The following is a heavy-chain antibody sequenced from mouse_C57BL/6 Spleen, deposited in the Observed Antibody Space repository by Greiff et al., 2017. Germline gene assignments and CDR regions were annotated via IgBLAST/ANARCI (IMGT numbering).Heavy chain of an antibody. J-gene: IGHJ3*01. Sequence: VQLKQSGAELVRPGASVKLSCTASGFNIKDDYMHWVKQRPEQGLEWIGWIDPENGDTEYASKFQGQATITADTSSNTAYLQLSSLTSEDTAVYYCSTRIYDGYPFAYWGQGTLVTVSA. CDR3: STRIYDGYPFAY. CDR1: GFNIKDDY. V-gene: IGHV14-4*01. CDR2: IDPENGDT. D-gene: IGHD2-3*01.